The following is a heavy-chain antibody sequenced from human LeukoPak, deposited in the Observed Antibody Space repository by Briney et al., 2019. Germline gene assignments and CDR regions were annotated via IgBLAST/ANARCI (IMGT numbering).Heavy chain of an antibody. CDR2: ISSSSSYI. J-gene: IGHJ4*02. Sequence: PGGSLRLSCAASGFTFSSYSMNWVRQAPGKGLEWVSSISSSSSYIYYADSVKGRFTISRDNAKNSLYLQMNSLRAEDTAVYYCARDRFDYVWGSYRRYYFDYWGQGTLVTVSS. CDR1: GFTFSSYS. CDR3: ARDRFDYVWGSYRRYYFDY. D-gene: IGHD3-16*02. V-gene: IGHV3-21*01.